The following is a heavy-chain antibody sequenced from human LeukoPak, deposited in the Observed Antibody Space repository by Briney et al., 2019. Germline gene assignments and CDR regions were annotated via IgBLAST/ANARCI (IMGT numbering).Heavy chain of an antibody. Sequence: GESLRLSCAASGFTFSSYAMSWVRQAPGKGLEWVSATSGSGGSTYYADSVKGRFTISRDNSKNTLYLQMNSLRAEDTAVYYCATERWLQYFDYWGQGTLVTVSS. J-gene: IGHJ4*02. D-gene: IGHD5-24*01. CDR1: GFTFSSYA. V-gene: IGHV3-23*01. CDR2: TSGSGGST. CDR3: ATERWLQYFDY.